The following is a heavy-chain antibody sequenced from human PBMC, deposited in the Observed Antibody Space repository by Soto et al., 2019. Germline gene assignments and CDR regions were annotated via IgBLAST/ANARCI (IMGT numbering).Heavy chain of an antibody. D-gene: IGHD4-17*01. CDR3: ARGDTTVTTAILAY. CDR2: ISWNSGSI. CDR1: GFTFDDYA. J-gene: IGHJ4*02. Sequence: EVQLVESGGGLVQPGRSLRLSCAASGFTFDDYAMHWVRQAPGKGPEWVSGISWNSGSIDYADSVKGRFTISRDNAKNSLYLQMNSLRAEDTAWYYCARGDTTVTTAILAYWGQGTLVTVSS. V-gene: IGHV3-9*01.